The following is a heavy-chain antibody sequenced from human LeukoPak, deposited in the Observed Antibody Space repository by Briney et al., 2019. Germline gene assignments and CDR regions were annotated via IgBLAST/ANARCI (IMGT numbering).Heavy chain of an antibody. D-gene: IGHD6-13*01. CDR3: ARGAEGIAATDSNFDY. J-gene: IGHJ4*02. CDR1: GFTFSRNS. V-gene: IGHV3-21*01. Sequence: SGGSLRLSCAASGFTFSRNSMNWVRQAPGRGLEWVSSISTSSSYIYYADSVKGRFTISRDNAKKSLYLQMNSLRAEDTAVYYCARGAEGIAATDSNFDYWGQGTLVIVSS. CDR2: ISTSSSYI.